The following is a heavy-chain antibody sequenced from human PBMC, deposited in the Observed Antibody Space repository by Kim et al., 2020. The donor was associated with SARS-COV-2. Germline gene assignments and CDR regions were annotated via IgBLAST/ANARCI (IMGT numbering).Heavy chain of an antibody. CDR2: MSDSGSS. Sequence: SETLSLTCTVSGASISGSYWSWIRQPPGKGLEWIGYMSDSGSSDYNPSLESRVTVSVDTSKNHFSLKMNSVTAADTAVYYCSTMQAFPIWGQGTLVTVSS. CDR1: GASISGSY. CDR3: STMQAFPI. J-gene: IGHJ4*02. V-gene: IGHV4-59*08.